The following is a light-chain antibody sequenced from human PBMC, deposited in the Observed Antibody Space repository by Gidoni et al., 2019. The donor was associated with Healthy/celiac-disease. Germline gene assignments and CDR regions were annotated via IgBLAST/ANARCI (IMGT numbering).Light chain of an antibody. J-gene: IGKJ2*01. CDR3: QQYNNWPET. CDR2: GAS. V-gene: IGKV3-15*01. Sequence: EIVMTQSPATLSVSPGERATLSCRASQSVSSNLAWYQQKPGQAPRLLIYGASTRATGIPARFSGSGSWTEFTLTISSLQSEDFAVSYCQQYNNWPETFXXXTKLEIK. CDR1: QSVSSN.